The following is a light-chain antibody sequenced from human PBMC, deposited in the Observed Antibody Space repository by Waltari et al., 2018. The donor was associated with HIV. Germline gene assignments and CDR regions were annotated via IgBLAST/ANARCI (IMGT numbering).Light chain of an antibody. J-gene: IGLJ3*02. Sequence: QSALTQPASVSGSLGQSITFSCTGTSSDIGSYNYVSWYQQHPGKAPKILIYDVTNRPSGVSNRFSGSKSGNTASLTISGLQAEDEADYYCTSFTSSSAWVFGGGTMLTVL. CDR2: DVT. CDR3: TSFTSSSAWV. V-gene: IGLV2-14*03. CDR1: SSDIGSYNY.